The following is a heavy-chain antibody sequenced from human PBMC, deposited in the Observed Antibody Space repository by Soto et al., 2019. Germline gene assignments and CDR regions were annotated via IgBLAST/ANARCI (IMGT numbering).Heavy chain of an antibody. V-gene: IGHV4-34*01. Sequence: SETLSLTCAVYCESLIGYYLTWIRHLPGTGLEWIGEINHSGSTNCNPSLKSQVIISVDTSKNQFSLKLTSVTAADTAVYYCARDKITGLFDYWGQGTLVTVS. D-gene: IGHD2-8*02. CDR3: ARDKITGLFDY. CDR2: INHSGST. CDR1: CESLIGYY. J-gene: IGHJ4*02.